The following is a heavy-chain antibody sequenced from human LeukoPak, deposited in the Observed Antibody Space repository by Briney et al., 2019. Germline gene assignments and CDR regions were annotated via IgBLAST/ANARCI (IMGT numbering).Heavy chain of an antibody. CDR1: GGSISSSSYY. J-gene: IGHJ3*02. CDR2: IYSGGST. Sequence: KTSETLSLTCTVSGGSISSSSYYWDWIRQPPGKGLEWIGNIYSGGSTYYTPSLKSRVTISVDTSKNQFSLKLSSVTAADTAIYFCARHSRSGSGGYENAFDIWGQGTMVTVSS. D-gene: IGHD5-12*01. CDR3: ARHSRSGSGGYENAFDI. V-gene: IGHV4-39*01.